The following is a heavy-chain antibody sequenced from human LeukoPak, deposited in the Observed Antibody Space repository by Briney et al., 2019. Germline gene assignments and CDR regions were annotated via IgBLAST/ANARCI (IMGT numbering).Heavy chain of an antibody. D-gene: IGHD7-27*01. J-gene: IGHJ4*02. CDR1: GGSISSYY. V-gene: IGHV4-59*12. Sequence: SETLSLTCTVSGGSISSYYWSWIRQPPGKGLEWIGYIYYSGSTYYNPSLKSRVTISVDTSKNQFSLKLSSVTAADTAVYYCARDYGANWGSTHYFDYWGQGTLVTVSS. CDR2: IYYSGST. CDR3: ARDYGANWGSTHYFDY.